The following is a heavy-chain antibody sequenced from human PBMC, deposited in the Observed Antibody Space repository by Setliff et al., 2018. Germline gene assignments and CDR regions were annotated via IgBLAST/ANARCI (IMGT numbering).Heavy chain of an antibody. V-gene: IGHV1-2*02. CDR3: AQTKGFVDGYLDP. J-gene: IGHJ5*02. D-gene: IGHD2-21*02. CDR2: MNPNSGKT. Sequence: ASVKVSCKASGYIFNNYFLHWVRQAPGQGLEWMGWMNPNSGKTEYAQKFQGRVSMTSETSISIVYMDLTRLTSDDTAVYYCAQTKGFVDGYLDPWGQGTLVTVSS. CDR1: GYIFNNYF.